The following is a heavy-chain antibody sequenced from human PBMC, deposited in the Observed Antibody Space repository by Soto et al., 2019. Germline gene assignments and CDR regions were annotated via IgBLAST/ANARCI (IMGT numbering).Heavy chain of an antibody. CDR2: IDYSGST. V-gene: IGHV4-59*08. J-gene: IGHJ4*02. Sequence: QVQLQESGPGLVKPSETLSLTCTVSGGSISSYYWSWIRQPPGKGLEWIGYIDYSGSTNYNPSLKSPVTISVDTSKNQFSLKRSSVTAADTAVYYCARHHDSWGQGTLVTVSS. CDR3: ARHHDS. CDR1: GGSISSYY.